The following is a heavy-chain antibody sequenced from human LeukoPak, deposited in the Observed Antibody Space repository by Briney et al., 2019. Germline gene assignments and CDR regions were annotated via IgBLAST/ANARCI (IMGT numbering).Heavy chain of an antibody. V-gene: IGHV3-43*01. CDR3: GAAAGQYYGVDV. CDR2: ISWDGDST. CDR1: GFTFDDYT. D-gene: IGHD6-13*01. Sequence: GGSLRLSCAASGFTFDDYTMHWVRQAPGKGLEWVSLISWDGDSTYYADSVKGRFTISRDNSKNSLYLQMNSLRTEDTALYYCGAAAGQYYGVDVWGQGTTVTVSS. J-gene: IGHJ6*02.